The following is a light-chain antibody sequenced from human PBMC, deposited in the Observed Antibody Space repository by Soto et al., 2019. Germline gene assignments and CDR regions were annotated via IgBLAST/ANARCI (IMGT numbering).Light chain of an antibody. CDR3: HQYNSHSVT. J-gene: IGKJ1*01. Sequence: DSQMTQSPSFLSASVGDRVTITCRASQGIRSYLAWYQQKPGKAPKLLIYDASTLQSGVPSRFSGSGSGTEFTLTISSLKPDDFATYSCHQYNSHSVTIGQATKVDIK. CDR1: QGIRSY. CDR2: DAS. V-gene: IGKV1-9*01.